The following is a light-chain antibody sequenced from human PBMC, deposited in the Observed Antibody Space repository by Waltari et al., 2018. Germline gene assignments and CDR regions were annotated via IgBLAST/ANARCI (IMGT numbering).Light chain of an antibody. Sequence: QSTLTQPRSVSGSPGQSVTISCTGTSSDVGGYNYVYWYQQHPGKAPKLMIYDVRKRPSGVPDRFSGSKSGNTASLTISGLQAEDEADYYCCSYAGSYTWVFGGGTKLTVL. CDR2: DVR. CDR3: CSYAGSYTWV. CDR1: SSDVGGYNY. V-gene: IGLV2-11*01. J-gene: IGLJ3*02.